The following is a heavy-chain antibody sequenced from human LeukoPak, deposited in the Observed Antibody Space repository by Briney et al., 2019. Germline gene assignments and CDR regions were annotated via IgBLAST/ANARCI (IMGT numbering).Heavy chain of an antibody. CDR3: AKSTIRWAAAGTDY. CDR1: GFTFCSYA. Sequence: GGPLRLSCGASGFTFCSYAMSGVGQARGRGLEGVSSINGSGGRTYYAASVKGRFTISRDNSKNTLYLQMNSLRAEDTAVYYCAKSTIRWAAAGTDYWGQGTLVTVSS. J-gene: IGHJ4*02. D-gene: IGHD6-13*01. V-gene: IGHV3-23*01. CDR2: INGSGGRT.